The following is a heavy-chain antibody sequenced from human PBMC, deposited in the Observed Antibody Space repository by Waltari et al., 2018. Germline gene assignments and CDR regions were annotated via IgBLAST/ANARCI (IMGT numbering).Heavy chain of an antibody. CDR2: SYYIGST. CDR1: GGSISSYY. J-gene: IGHJ2*01. V-gene: IGHV4-59*01. CDR3: ARDQWGSEFDL. D-gene: IGHD1-26*01. Sequence: QVQLQESGPGLVKPSETLSLTCTVSGGSISSYYWSWIRQPPGKGLEWIGYSYYIGSTNYNPSLKSRVTISVDTSKNQFSLKLSSVTAADTAVYYCARDQWGSEFDLWGRGTLVTVSS.